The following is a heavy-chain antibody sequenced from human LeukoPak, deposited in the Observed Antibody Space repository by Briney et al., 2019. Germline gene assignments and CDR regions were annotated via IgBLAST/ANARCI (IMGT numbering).Heavy chain of an antibody. CDR3: AKEGVASSGWCMYYYYMDV. CDR1: GFAFSSYG. CDR2: IRYDGSNK. D-gene: IGHD6-19*01. V-gene: IGHV3-30*02. Sequence: GGSLRLSCAASGFAFSSYGMHWVRQAPGKGLEWVAFIRYDGSNKYYADSVKGRFTISRDNSKDTLYLQMNSLRAEDTAVYYCAKEGVASSGWCMYYYYMDVWGKGTTVTISS. J-gene: IGHJ6*03.